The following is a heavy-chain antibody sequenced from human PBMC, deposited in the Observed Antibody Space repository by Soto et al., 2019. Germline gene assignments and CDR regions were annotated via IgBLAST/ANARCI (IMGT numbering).Heavy chain of an antibody. Sequence: SVKVSCKASGGTFSSYAISWVRQAPGQGLEWMGGIIPIFGTANYAQKFQGRVTITADESTSTAYMELSSLRSEDTAVYYCARVVVVAASTVYWFDPWGQGTRVTVSS. D-gene: IGHD2-15*01. J-gene: IGHJ5*02. V-gene: IGHV1-69*13. CDR3: ARVVVVAASTVYWFDP. CDR2: IIPIFGTA. CDR1: GGTFSSYA.